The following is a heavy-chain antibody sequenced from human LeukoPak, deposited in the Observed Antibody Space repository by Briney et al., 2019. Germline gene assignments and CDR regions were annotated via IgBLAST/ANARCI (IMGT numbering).Heavy chain of an antibody. Sequence: SDTLSLICSVYGGSFTDYFWTWIRQSPGKGLEWIGEINDYTGDTKYNPSLNSRVSIYLEKSKNQFPLELRSVTAADTAVYYCARGEISGYYYDSSGNNWFDPWGQGTLVTVSS. V-gene: IGHV4-34*01. D-gene: IGHD3-22*01. CDR3: ARGEISGYYYDSSGNNWFDP. CDR1: GGSFTDYF. CDR2: INDYTGDT. J-gene: IGHJ5*02.